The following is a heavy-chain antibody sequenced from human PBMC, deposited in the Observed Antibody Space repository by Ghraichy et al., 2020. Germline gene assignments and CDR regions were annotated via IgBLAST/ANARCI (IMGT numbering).Heavy chain of an antibody. CDR1: GFTFSSYW. Sequence: GDSLNISCAASGFTFSSYWMHWVRQAPGKGLVWVSRINSDGSSTSYADSVKGRFTISRDNAKNTLYLQMNSLRAEDTAVYYCARVSAEGYCSSTSCYGSPNFDYWGQGTLVTVSS. CDR3: ARVSAEGYCSSTSCYGSPNFDY. J-gene: IGHJ4*02. CDR2: INSDGSST. V-gene: IGHV3-74*01. D-gene: IGHD2-2*01.